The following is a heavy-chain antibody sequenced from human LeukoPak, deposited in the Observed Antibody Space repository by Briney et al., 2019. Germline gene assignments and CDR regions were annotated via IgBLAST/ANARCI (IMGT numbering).Heavy chain of an antibody. Sequence: GGSLRLSCAASGFTFSSYGMHWVRQAPGKGLEWVEVIWYDGSNKYYADSVKGRFTISRDNSKNTLYLQMNSLRAEDTAVYYCARDEANRGRPAYYYDSSGCLDYWGQGTLVTVSS. D-gene: IGHD3-22*01. CDR3: ARDEANRGRPAYYYDSSGCLDY. CDR2: IWYDGSNK. CDR1: GFTFSSYG. J-gene: IGHJ4*02. V-gene: IGHV3-33*01.